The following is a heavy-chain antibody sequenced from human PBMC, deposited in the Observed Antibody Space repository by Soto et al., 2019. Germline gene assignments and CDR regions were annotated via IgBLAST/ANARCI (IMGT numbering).Heavy chain of an antibody. Sequence: GGSLRLSCAASGFTFSSYAMHWVRQAPGKGLEWVAVISYDGSNKYYADSVKGRFTISRDNSKNTLYLQMNSLRAEDTAVYYCASGLFGRLYYYGMDVWGQGTTVTVSS. J-gene: IGHJ6*02. D-gene: IGHD2-21*01. CDR2: ISYDGSNK. CDR1: GFTFSSYA. CDR3: ASGLFGRLYYYGMDV. V-gene: IGHV3-30-3*01.